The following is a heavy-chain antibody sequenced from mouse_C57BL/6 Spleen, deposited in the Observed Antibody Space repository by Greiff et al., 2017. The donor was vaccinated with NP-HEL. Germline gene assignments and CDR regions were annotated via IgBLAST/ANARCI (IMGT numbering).Heavy chain of an antibody. CDR3: ASPWGSSLYWAMDY. CDR1: GYTFTDYY. V-gene: IGHV1-26*01. CDR2: INPNNGGT. D-gene: IGHD1-1*01. Sequence: EVQLQQSGPELVKPGASVKISCKASGYTFTDYYMNWVKQSHGKSLEWIGDINPNNGGTSYNQKFKGKATLTVDKSSSTAYMELRSLTSEDSAVYYCASPWGSSLYWAMDYWGQGTSVTVSS. J-gene: IGHJ4*01.